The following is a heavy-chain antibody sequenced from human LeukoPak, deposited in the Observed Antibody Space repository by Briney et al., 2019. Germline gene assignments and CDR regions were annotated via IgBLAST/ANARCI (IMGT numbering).Heavy chain of an antibody. CDR1: GFTFSSYW. Sequence: GGSLRLSCAASGFTFSSYWMHWVRQAPGKGLVRVSRINSDGSSTSYADSAKGRFTISRDNAKNTLYLQMNSLRAEDTAVYYCARQRHLVRGVSYWGQGTLVTVSS. CDR2: INSDGSST. V-gene: IGHV3-74*01. J-gene: IGHJ4*02. D-gene: IGHD3-10*01. CDR3: ARQRHLVRGVSY.